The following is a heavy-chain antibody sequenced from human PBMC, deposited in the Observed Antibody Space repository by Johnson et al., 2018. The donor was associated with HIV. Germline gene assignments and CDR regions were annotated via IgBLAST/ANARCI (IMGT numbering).Heavy chain of an antibody. V-gene: IGHV3-30*02. D-gene: IGHD1-26*01. J-gene: IGHJ3*02. CDR2: IRYDGSNQ. CDR1: GFTFSRYG. Sequence: QVLLVESGGDEVQPGGSLRLSCAASGFTFSRYGMHWLRQDPGKGLEWVALIRYDGSNQYDADCVEGRFNISRDNSKNPLYLQMNSLRAEDTAVYYCARVMGATQVMGAFDIWGQGTMVTVSS. CDR3: ARVMGATQVMGAFDI.